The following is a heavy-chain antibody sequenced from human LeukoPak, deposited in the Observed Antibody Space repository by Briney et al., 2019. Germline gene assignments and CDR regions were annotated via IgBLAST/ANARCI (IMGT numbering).Heavy chain of an antibody. Sequence: SETLSLTCTVSGGSISSHYWSWIRQPPGKGLEWIAYLFDSVNTKDNPSLQSRLTLSADTSKNQFSLRLSSVTAADMAVYYCATIKRGSIFGYFDFWGQGIKVTVSS. CDR1: GGSISSHY. J-gene: IGHJ4*02. V-gene: IGHV4-59*11. D-gene: IGHD5-18*01. CDR2: LFDSVNT. CDR3: ATIKRGSIFGYFDF.